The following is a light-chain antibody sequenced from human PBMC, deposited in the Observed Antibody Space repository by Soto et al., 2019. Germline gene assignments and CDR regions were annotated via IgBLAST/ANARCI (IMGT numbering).Light chain of an antibody. V-gene: IGLV2-14*01. CDR1: SSDVGGYNY. CDR3: SSYTSSSTPQVV. Sequence: QSALTQPASVSGSPGQSITISCTGTSSDVGGYNYVSWYQHHPGKAPKLMIYEVNNRPSGVSNRFSGSKSGNTASLTISGLQAEYEADYYCSSYTSSSTPQVVFGGGTQLTVL. J-gene: IGLJ2*01. CDR2: EVN.